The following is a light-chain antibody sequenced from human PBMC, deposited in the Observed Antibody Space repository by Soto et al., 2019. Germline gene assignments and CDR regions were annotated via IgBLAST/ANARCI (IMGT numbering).Light chain of an antibody. CDR3: QQRSNWRT. CDR2: DAS. J-gene: IGKJ1*01. Sequence: EIVLTQSPATLSLSPGERATLSCRSSQSVSSYLAWYQQKPGQAPRLLIYDASNRATGIPARFSGSGSGTDFTLTIGSLEPEDFAVSYCQQRSNWRTFGQGTTVEIK. V-gene: IGKV3-11*01. CDR1: QSVSSY.